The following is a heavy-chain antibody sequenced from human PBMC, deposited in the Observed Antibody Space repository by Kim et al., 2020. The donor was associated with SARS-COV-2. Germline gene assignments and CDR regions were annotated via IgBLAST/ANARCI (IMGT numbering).Heavy chain of an antibody. CDR3: ARGSIIVVVVAATDWFDP. CDR2: INPNSGGT. CDR1: GYTFTGYY. D-gene: IGHD2-15*01. J-gene: IGHJ5*02. Sequence: ASVKVSCKASGYTFTGYYMHWVRQAPGQGLEWMGRINPNSGGTNYAQKFQGRVTMTRDTSISTAYMELSRLRSDDTAVYYCARGSIIVVVVAATDWFDPWGQGTLVTVSS. V-gene: IGHV1-2*06.